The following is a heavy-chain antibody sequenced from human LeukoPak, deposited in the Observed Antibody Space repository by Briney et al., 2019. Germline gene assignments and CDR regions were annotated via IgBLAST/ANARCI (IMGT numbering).Heavy chain of an antibody. V-gene: IGHV5-51*01. CDR1: GYSFSDSW. Sequence: GGSLRLSCKGSGYSFSDSWIGWVRQMPGKGLEWMGIIYPGDSDTRYSPSFQGQVTISAARSISTAYLQWSSLKATDTAMYYCARQHGRPFDYWGQGTLVTVSS. J-gene: IGHJ4*02. CDR2: IYPGDSDT. CDR3: ARQHGRPFDY.